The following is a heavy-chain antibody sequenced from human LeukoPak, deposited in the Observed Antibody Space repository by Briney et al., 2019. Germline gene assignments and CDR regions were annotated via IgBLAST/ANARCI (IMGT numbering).Heavy chain of an antibody. Sequence: SETLSLTCTVSGGSFSSYYWSWIRQPPGKGLEWIGYIYYSGSTNYNPSLKSRVTMSVDTSKNQFSLKLSSVTAADTAVYYCARAFSWYGSSDYWGQGTLVTVSS. D-gene: IGHD6-13*01. V-gene: IGHV4-59*08. CDR2: IYYSGST. J-gene: IGHJ4*02. CDR1: GGSFSSYY. CDR3: ARAFSWYGSSDY.